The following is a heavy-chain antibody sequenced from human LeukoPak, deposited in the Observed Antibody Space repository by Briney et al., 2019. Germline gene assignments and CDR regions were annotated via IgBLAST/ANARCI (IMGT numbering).Heavy chain of an antibody. CDR2: IYPGDSDT. Sequence: GESLKISCKGSGYSFTSYWIGWVRQMPGKGLEWMGIIYPGDSDTRYSPSFQDQVTISADQSSITAYLQWRSLKASDTAMYYCARARKRGGYNFRYDAFDIWGQGTMVTVSS. J-gene: IGHJ3*02. V-gene: IGHV5-51*01. CDR3: ARARKRGGYNFRYDAFDI. CDR1: GYSFTSYW. D-gene: IGHD5-24*01.